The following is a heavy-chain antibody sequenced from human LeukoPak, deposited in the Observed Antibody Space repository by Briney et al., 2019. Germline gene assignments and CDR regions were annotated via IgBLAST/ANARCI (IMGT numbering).Heavy chain of an antibody. CDR1: GGSFSGYY. Sequence: PSETLSLTCAVYGGSFSGYYWSWIRQPPGKGLEWIGEINHSGSTNHNPSLKSRVTISVDTSKNQFSLKLSSVTAADTAVYYCARVSTVTTSYYYYYMDVWGKGTTVTVSS. CDR3: ARVSTVTTSYYYYYMDV. J-gene: IGHJ6*03. V-gene: IGHV4-34*01. D-gene: IGHD4-17*01. CDR2: INHSGST.